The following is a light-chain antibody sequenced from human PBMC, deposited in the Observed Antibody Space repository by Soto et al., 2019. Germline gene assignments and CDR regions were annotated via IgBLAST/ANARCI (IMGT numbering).Light chain of an antibody. V-gene: IGKV3-11*01. CDR3: QRRSNWPYT. CDR1: QSVSSY. CDR2: DAT. Sequence: EIVLTQSPATLSLSPGERATLSCRASQSVSSYFAWYQQKPGQAPRLLIYDATNRATGIQARFSGSGSGTDFTLTISSLEPEDFAVYYCQRRSNWPYTFGQGTKLEIK. J-gene: IGKJ2*01.